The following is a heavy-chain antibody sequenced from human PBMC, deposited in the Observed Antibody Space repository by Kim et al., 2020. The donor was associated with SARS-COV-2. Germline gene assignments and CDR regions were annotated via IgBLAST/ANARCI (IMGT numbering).Heavy chain of an antibody. Sequence: ASVKVSCKASGYTFTSYGISWVRQAPGQGLEWMGWISAYNGNTNYAQKLQGRVTMTTDTSTSTAYMELRSLRSDDTAVYYCARDYPAVYDSSGYYIDYWGQGTLVTVSS. CDR2: ISAYNGNT. D-gene: IGHD3-22*01. J-gene: IGHJ4*02. CDR1: GYTFTSYG. CDR3: ARDYPAVYDSSGYYIDY. V-gene: IGHV1-18*01.